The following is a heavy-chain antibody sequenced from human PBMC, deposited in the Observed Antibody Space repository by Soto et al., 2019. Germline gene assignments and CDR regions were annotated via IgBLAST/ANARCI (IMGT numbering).Heavy chain of an antibody. D-gene: IGHD3-10*01. CDR1: GFTFSSYG. CDR2: ISYDGSNK. J-gene: IGHJ6*02. CDR3: AKDGQHGSGSYYSLYGMDV. Sequence: QVQLVESGGGVVQPGRSLRLSCAASGFTFSSYGMHWVRQAPGKGLEWVAVISYDGSNKYYADSVKGRFTISRDNSKNTLYLQMNSRRAEDTAVYYCAKDGQHGSGSYYSLYGMDVWGQGTTVTVSS. V-gene: IGHV3-30*18.